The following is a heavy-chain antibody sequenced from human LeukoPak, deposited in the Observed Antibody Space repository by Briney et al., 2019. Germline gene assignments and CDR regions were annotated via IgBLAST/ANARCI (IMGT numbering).Heavy chain of an antibody. Sequence: SETLSLTCTVSGGSISSYYWSWIRQPPGKGLEWIGYIYYSGSTNYNPSLKSRVTISVDTSKNQFSLKLSSVTAADTAVYYCARGGTYYYDSSGYYPDYWGRETLVTVSS. D-gene: IGHD3-22*01. CDR1: GGSISSYY. V-gene: IGHV4-59*01. CDR2: IYYSGST. CDR3: ARGGTYYYDSSGYYPDY. J-gene: IGHJ4*02.